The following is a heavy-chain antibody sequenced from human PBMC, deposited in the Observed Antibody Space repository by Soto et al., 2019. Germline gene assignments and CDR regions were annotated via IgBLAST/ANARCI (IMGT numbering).Heavy chain of an antibody. Sequence: ASVNVSCKASGYTFSDYDVNWVRQDPGQGLEWLGWMNPNSGNTGYVEKFQGGVTMTRNTSASTAYMELSSLRSEDTAVYYCAKSWTTVLRNAFDYWGQGTLVTVSS. V-gene: IGHV1-8*01. CDR2: MNPNSGNT. CDR3: AKSWTTVLRNAFDY. CDR1: GYTFSDYD. D-gene: IGHD4-17*01. J-gene: IGHJ4*02.